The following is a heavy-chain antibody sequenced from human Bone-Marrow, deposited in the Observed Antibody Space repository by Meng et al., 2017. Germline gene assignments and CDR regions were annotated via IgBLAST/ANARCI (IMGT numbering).Heavy chain of an antibody. CDR3: ATSHCSGGSCFPGDYYYYGMDV. V-gene: IGHV3-48*03. CDR1: GFTFSSYE. Sequence: GGSLRLSCAASGFTFSSYEMNWVRQAPGKGLEWVSYISSSGSTIYYADSVKGRFTISRVNAKNSLYLQMNSLRAEDTAVYYCATSHCSGGSCFPGDYYYYGMDVWGQGTTVTVSS. CDR2: ISSSGSTI. J-gene: IGHJ6*02. D-gene: IGHD2-15*01.